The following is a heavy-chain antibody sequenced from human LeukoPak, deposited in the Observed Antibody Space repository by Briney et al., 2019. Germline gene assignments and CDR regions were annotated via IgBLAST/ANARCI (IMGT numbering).Heavy chain of an antibody. D-gene: IGHD3-22*01. V-gene: IGHV3-48*03. CDR3: ARDLRYYYDSSGCFDY. CDR2: ISSSGSTI. Sequence: QPRGSLRLSCAASGFTFSSYEMNWVRQAPGKGLEWVSYISSSGSTIYYADSVKGRFTISRDNAKNSLYLQMNSLRAEDTAVYYCARDLRYYYDSSGCFDYWGQGTLVTVSS. J-gene: IGHJ4*02. CDR1: GFTFSSYE.